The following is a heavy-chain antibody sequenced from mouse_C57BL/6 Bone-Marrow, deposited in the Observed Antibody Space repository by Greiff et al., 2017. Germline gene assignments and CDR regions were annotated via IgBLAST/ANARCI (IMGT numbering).Heavy chain of an antibody. J-gene: IGHJ2*01. CDR2: ISSGGSYT. D-gene: IGHD1-1*01. Sequence: EVHLVESGGDLVKPGGSLKLSCAASGFTFSSYGMSWVRQTPDKRLEWVATISSGGSYTYYPDSVKGRFTISRDNAKNTLYLQMSSLKSEDTAMYYCARRRAHYYGSSYFDYWGQGTTLTVSS. V-gene: IGHV5-6*02. CDR1: GFTFSSYG. CDR3: ARRRAHYYGSSYFDY.